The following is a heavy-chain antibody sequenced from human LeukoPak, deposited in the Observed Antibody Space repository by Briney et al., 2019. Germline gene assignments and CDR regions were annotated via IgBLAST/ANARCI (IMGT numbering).Heavy chain of an antibody. CDR1: GGSFSGYY. Sequence: PSETLSLTCAVYGGSFSGYYWSWIRQPPGKGLEWIGEVNHSGSTNYNPSLKSRVTISVDTSKNQFSLKLSSVTAADTAVYYCARGRGSSSWDYWGQGTLVTVSS. CDR2: VNHSGST. J-gene: IGHJ4*02. D-gene: IGHD6-13*01. CDR3: ARGRGSSSWDY. V-gene: IGHV4-34*01.